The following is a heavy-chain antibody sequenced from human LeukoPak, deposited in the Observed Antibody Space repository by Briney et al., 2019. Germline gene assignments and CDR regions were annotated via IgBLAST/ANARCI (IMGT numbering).Heavy chain of an antibody. Sequence: GGSLRLSCAASGFTFSSYAMSWVRQAPGKGLEWVSGISGSGENTYYADSVRGRFTISRDNSKNTLYLQMNSLRAEDTAVYYCGKSVPLAMGYYYYYIGVWGKGTTITVSS. CDR1: GFTFSSYA. J-gene: IGHJ6*03. D-gene: IGHD2/OR15-2a*01. CDR2: ISGSGENT. V-gene: IGHV3-23*01. CDR3: GKSVPLAMGYYYYYIGV.